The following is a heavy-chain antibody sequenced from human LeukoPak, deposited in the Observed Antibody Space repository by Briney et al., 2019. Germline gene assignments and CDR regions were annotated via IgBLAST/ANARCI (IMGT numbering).Heavy chain of an antibody. CDR3: AKVLLGYCSSTSCYTTYYFDY. D-gene: IGHD2-2*02. CDR2: ISGSGGST. CDR1: GFTFSSYA. J-gene: IGHJ4*02. Sequence: GGSLRLSCAASGFTFSSYAMSWVRQAPGKGLEWVSAISGSGGSTYYADSVKGRFTISGVNSKNTLYLQMNSLRAEDTAVYYCAKVLLGYCSSTSCYTTYYFDYWGQGTLVTVSS. V-gene: IGHV3-23*01.